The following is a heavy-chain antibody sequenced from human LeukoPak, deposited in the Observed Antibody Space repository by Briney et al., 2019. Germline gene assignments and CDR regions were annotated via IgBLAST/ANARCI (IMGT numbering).Heavy chain of an antibody. CDR1: GFTFSSCW. Sequence: PGGSLRLSCAASGFTFSSCWMSWVRQAPGKGLEWVANIKQDGSEKYYVDSVKGRFTISRDNAKNSLYLQMNSLRAEDTAVYYCARDRHYYYDSSGYYRRFDYWGQGTLVTVSS. CDR2: IKQDGSEK. V-gene: IGHV3-7*01. CDR3: ARDRHYYYDSSGYYRRFDY. D-gene: IGHD3-22*01. J-gene: IGHJ4*02.